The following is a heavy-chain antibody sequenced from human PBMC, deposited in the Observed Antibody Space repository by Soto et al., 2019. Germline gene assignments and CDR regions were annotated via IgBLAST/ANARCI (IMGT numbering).Heavy chain of an antibody. V-gene: IGHV4-39*01. CDR2: IYYSGTT. D-gene: IGHD3-16*01. CDR3: ARGESDAFDI. Sequence: QLQLQESGPGLVKPSETLSLTCTVSGGSISSSSDYWGWIRQPPAKGLEWMGSIYYSGTTYYNPSLKSRVTISVDPSKNQFSLKLSSVTAADTAVDYCARGESDAFDIWGQGTMVTVSS. CDR1: GGSISSSSDY. J-gene: IGHJ3*02.